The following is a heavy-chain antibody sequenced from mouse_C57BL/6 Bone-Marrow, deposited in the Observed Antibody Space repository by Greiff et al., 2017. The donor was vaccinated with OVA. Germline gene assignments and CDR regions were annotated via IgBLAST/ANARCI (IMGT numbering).Heavy chain of an antibody. CDR2: ISSGGSYT. D-gene: IGHD1-1*01. CDR1: GFSFSSYG. J-gene: IGHJ3*01. V-gene: IGHV5-6*01. CDR3: ARASAYYGSSLFAY. Sequence: EVKLMESGGDLVKPGGSLKLSCAASGFSFSSYGMSWVRQTPDKRLEWVATISSGGSYTYYPASVKGRFTISRDNGKNTLYLQVSSLKSEDTAMYYCARASAYYGSSLFAYWGQGTLVTVSA.